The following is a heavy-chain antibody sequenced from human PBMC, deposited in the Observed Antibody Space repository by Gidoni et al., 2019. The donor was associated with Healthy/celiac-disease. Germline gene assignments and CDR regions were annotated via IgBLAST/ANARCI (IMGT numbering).Heavy chain of an antibody. CDR1: GFPFSSYG. Sequence: QVQLVESGGGVVQPGRSLSLSCAASGFPFSSYGMHGVRQAPGKGLEWVAVRWYDGSNKYYAYSGKGRFTISRDNSKNTRYLQMNSLRAEDTAVYYCARDRGPHISYYYMDVWGKVTTVTVSS. J-gene: IGHJ6*03. CDR2: RWYDGSNK. V-gene: IGHV3-33*01. CDR3: ARDRGPHISYYYMDV. D-gene: IGHD2-21*01.